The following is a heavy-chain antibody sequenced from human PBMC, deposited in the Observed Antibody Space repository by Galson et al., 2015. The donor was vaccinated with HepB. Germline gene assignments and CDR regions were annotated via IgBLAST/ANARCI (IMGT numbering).Heavy chain of an antibody. CDR1: GGSFSGYY. Sequence: SETLSLTCAVYGGSFSGYYWSWIRQPPGKGLEWIGEINHSGSTNYNPSLKSRVTISVDTSKNQFSLKLSSVTAADTAVYYCARGGSSWAWGYYYYGMDVWGQGTTVTVSS. D-gene: IGHD6-13*01. J-gene: IGHJ6*02. CDR2: INHSGST. CDR3: ARGGSSWAWGYYYYGMDV. V-gene: IGHV4-34*01.